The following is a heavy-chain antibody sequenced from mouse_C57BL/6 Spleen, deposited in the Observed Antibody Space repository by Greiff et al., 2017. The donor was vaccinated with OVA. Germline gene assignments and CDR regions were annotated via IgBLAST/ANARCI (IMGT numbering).Heavy chain of an antibody. V-gene: IGHV5-6*01. Sequence: VQLKESGGDLVKPGGSLKLSCAASGFTFSRYGMSWVRQTPDKRLEWVATISSGGSYTYYPDSVKGRFTISRDHAKNTLYLQMSSLKSEDTAMDDCARRKAYYGYDGYAMDDWGQGTSVTVSS. D-gene: IGHD2-2*01. CDR1: GFTFSRYG. CDR2: ISSGGSYT. J-gene: IGHJ4*01. CDR3: ARRKAYYGYDGYAMDD.